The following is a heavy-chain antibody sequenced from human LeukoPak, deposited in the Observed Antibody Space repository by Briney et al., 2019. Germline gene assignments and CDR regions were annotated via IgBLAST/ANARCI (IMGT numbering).Heavy chain of an antibody. V-gene: IGHV4-59*01. Sequence: SGTLSLTCTVSGGSISSYYWSWIRQPPGKGLEWIGYIYYSGSTNYNPSLKSRVTISVDTSKNQFSLKLSSVTAADTAVYYCARDSGYSSSWYLYIYYYYYMDVWGKGTTVTISS. J-gene: IGHJ6*03. CDR1: GGSISSYY. D-gene: IGHD6-13*01. CDR2: IYYSGST. CDR3: ARDSGYSSSWYLYIYYYYYMDV.